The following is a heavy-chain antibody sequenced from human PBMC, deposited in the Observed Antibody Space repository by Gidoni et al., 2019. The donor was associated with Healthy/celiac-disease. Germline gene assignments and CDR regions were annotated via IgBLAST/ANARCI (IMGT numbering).Heavy chain of an antibody. CDR3: ARGVPAAIRALDWFDP. V-gene: IGHV4-34*01. CDR2: INHSGST. Sequence: QVQLQQWGAGLLKPSETLSLTCAVYGGSFRGYYWSWIRQPPGKGLEWIGEINHSGSTNYTPSLKSRVTISVDTSKNQFSLKLSSVTAADTAVYYCARGVPAAIRALDWFDPWGQGTLVTVSS. J-gene: IGHJ5*02. CDR1: GGSFRGYY. D-gene: IGHD2-2*01.